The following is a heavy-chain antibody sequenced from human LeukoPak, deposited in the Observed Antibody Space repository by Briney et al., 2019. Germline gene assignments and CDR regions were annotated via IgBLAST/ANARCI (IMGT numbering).Heavy chain of an antibody. D-gene: IGHD3-22*01. J-gene: IGHJ4*02. CDR1: GYTFTGYY. V-gene: IGHV1-2*02. CDR3: ARSSPGYMIDPY. CDR2: INPNSGGT. Sequence: ASVKVSCKASGYTFTGYYMHWVRQAPGQGLEWMGWINPNSGGTNYAQKFQGRVTMTRDTSISTAYMELSRLRSDDTAVYYCARSSPGYMIDPYWGQGTLVTVSS.